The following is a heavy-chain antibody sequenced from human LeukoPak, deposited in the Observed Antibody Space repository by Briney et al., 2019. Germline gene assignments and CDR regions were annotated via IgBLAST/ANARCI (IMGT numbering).Heavy chain of an antibody. CDR3: ARDSEYRNEDRFDY. CDR1: GYTFTGYY. V-gene: IGHV1-2*02. CDR2: INPNSGGT. Sequence: ASVKVSCKASGYTFTGYYMHWVRQAPGQGLEWMGWINPNSGGTNYAQKFQGRVTMTRDTSISTAYMELSRLRSDDTAVYYCARDSEYRNEDRFDYWGQGTLVTVS. J-gene: IGHJ4*02. D-gene: IGHD2-2*02.